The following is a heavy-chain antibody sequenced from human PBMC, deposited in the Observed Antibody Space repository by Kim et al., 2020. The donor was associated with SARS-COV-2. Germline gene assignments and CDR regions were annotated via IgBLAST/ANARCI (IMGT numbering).Heavy chain of an antibody. V-gene: IGHV3-23*01. Sequence: GGSLRLSCAASGFTFSSYVMRWVRQAPGKGLEWVSAIGGGGGSTSYADSVKGRFTISRDNSKNTLYLQMNSLSAEDTALYYCARYSGSTRFYYFDYWGQG. CDR2: IGGGGGST. CDR3: ARYSGSTRFYYFDY. CDR1: GFTFSSYV. J-gene: IGHJ4*02. D-gene: IGHD1-26*01.